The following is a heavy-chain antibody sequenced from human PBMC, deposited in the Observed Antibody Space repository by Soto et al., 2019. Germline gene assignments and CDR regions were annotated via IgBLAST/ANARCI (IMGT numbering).Heavy chain of an antibody. D-gene: IGHD5-18*01. CDR3: ARALGYSYGYYYYGMDV. CDR1: GFTFSSYA. J-gene: IGHJ6*02. Sequence: QVQLVESGGGVVQPGRSLRLSCAASGFTFSSYAMHWVRQAPGKGLEWVAVISYDGSNKYYADSVKGRFTISRDNSKNTLYLQMNSLSAEDTAVYYCARALGYSYGYYYYGMDVWGQGTTVTVSS. CDR2: ISYDGSNK. V-gene: IGHV3-30-3*01.